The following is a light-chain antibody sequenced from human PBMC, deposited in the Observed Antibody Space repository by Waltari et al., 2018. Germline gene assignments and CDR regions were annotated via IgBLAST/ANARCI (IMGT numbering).Light chain of an antibody. Sequence: SYELTQPSSVSVSSGQTASITRPGDFLANKYARWFLQKPGQAPVLVIFKDNERPSGIPERFSGSSSGTSVTLTISGAQVEDEADYYCYSAADNNVGVFGPGTKVTVL. CDR3: YSAADNNVGV. CDR1: FLANKY. CDR2: KDN. J-gene: IGLJ1*01. V-gene: IGLV3-27*01.